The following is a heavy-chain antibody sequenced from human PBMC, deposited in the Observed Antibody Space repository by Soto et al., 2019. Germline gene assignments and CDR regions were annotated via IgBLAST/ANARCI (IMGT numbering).Heavy chain of an antibody. CDR3: ARGGIRCSGGSCYAIGGFDY. J-gene: IGHJ4*02. V-gene: IGHV4-30-4*01. Sequence: SETLSLTCTVSGGSISSGDYYWSWILHPQGKGLEWIGYIYYSGSTYYNPSLKSRVTISVDTSKNQFSLKLSSVTAADTAVYYCARGGIRCSGGSCYAIGGFDYWGQGTLVTVSS. D-gene: IGHD2-15*01. CDR2: IYYSGST. CDR1: GGSISSGDYY.